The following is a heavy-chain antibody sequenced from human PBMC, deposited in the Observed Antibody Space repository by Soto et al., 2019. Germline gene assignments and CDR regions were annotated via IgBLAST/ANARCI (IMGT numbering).Heavy chain of an antibody. CDR3: ARDRFIDSSGSDYYYGMDV. V-gene: IGHV3-74*01. CDR1: GFTFSSYW. CDR2: INSDGSST. D-gene: IGHD6-19*01. Sequence: GGSLRLSCAASGFTFSSYWMHWVRQAPGKGLVWVSRINSDGSSTSYADSVKGRFTISRDNAKNTLYLQMNSLRAEDTAVYYCARDRFIDSSGSDYYYGMDVWGQGTTVTVSS. J-gene: IGHJ6*02.